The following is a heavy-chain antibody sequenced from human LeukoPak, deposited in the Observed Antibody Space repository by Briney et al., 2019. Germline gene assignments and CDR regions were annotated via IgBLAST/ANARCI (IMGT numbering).Heavy chain of an antibody. V-gene: IGHV3-30-3*01. CDR1: GFTFSNYA. CDR3: ARASSYYDFWSGHDY. Sequence: GRSLRLSCAASGFTFSNYAMHWVRQAPGKGLEWVAIISYDGSNKYYVDSVKGRFTISRDNSKNTLYLQVNSLRAEDTAVYYCARASSYYDFWSGHDYWGQGTLVTVSS. J-gene: IGHJ4*02. D-gene: IGHD3-3*01. CDR2: ISYDGSNK.